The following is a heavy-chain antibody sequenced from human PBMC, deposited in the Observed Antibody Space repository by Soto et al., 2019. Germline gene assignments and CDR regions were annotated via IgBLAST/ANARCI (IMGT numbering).Heavy chain of an antibody. J-gene: IGHJ6*02. CDR3: ALWGFRDGNNSKYNYSGMDV. CDR1: GGTFNRYT. D-gene: IGHD1-1*01. V-gene: IGHV1-69*01. CDR2: IIPIFGTA. Sequence: VQLVQSGAEVKNPGSSVKLSCKASGGTFNRYTISWVRQAPGQGLEWMGGIIPIFGTANYAQKFQGRVAIIADESTSAAYMELRSLRSEDTAVYYCALWGFRDGNNSKYNYSGMDVWGQGTTVTVSS.